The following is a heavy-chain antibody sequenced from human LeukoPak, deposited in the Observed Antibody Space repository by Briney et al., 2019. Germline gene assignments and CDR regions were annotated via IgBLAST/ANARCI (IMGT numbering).Heavy chain of an antibody. CDR2: ISHSGDIT. D-gene: IGHD1-26*01. Sequence: GGSLRLFCAASGFIFSSHGMNCVREAPGEGVECVSGISHSGDITYYAGSVKGRFTISRDNSRDTLYLQMNSLRAEDTAIYICAKDGGTYPYFLDVWGKGTTVIVSS. CDR3: AKDGGTYPYFLDV. V-gene: IGHV3-23*01. J-gene: IGHJ6*03. CDR1: GFIFSSHG.